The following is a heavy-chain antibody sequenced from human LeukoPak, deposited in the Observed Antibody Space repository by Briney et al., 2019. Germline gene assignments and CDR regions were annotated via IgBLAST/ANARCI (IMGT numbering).Heavy chain of an antibody. Sequence: PSETLSLTCTVSGGSISGYYWSWIRQPPGKGLEWIGYIYYSGSTNYNPSLKSRVTISVDTSKNQFSLKLSSVTAADTAVYYCARGKIYGMDVWGQGTTVTDS. CDR1: GGSISGYY. CDR2: IYYSGST. CDR3: ARGKIYGMDV. J-gene: IGHJ6*02. V-gene: IGHV4-59*01.